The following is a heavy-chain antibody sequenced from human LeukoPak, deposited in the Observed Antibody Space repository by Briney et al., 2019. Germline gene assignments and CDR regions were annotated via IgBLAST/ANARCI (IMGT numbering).Heavy chain of an antibody. Sequence: PGGSLRLSCAASGFTFSSYAMSWVRQAPGKGLEWVSAISGNGGRIYYADSVKGRFTISRDNSRNTLFLQMNSLRAEDTAVYYCAKVAQTDTILGKFDNWGQGTLVTVSS. D-gene: IGHD5-24*01. J-gene: IGHJ5*02. V-gene: IGHV3-23*01. CDR2: ISGNGGRI. CDR1: GFTFSSYA. CDR3: AKVAQTDTILGKFDN.